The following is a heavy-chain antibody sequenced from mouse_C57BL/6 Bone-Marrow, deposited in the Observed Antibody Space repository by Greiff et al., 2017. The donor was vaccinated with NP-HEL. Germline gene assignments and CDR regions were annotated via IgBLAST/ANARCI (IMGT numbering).Heavy chain of an antibody. J-gene: IGHJ3*01. D-gene: IGHD2-4*01. Sequence: EVKLVESGGDLVKPGGSLKLSCAASGFTFSSYGMSWVRQTPDKRLEWVATISSGGSYTYYPDSVKGRFTISRDNAKNTLYLQMSSLKSEDTARYYCASHYDYDVAWFAYWGQGTLVTVSA. CDR2: ISSGGSYT. CDR3: ASHYDYDVAWFAY. CDR1: GFTFSSYG. V-gene: IGHV5-6*01.